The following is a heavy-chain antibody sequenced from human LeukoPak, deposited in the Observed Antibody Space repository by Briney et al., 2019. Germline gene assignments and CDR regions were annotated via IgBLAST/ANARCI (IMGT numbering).Heavy chain of an antibody. D-gene: IGHD2-15*01. J-gene: IGHJ6*03. CDR2: INPNSGGT. Sequence: APVKVSCKASGYTFTGYYMHWVRQAPGQGLEWMGWINPNSGGTNYAQKFQGRVTMTRDTSISTAYMELSRLRSDDTAVYYCARRGNGGTYYYYYYYMDVWGKGTTVTVSS. CDR3: ARRGNGGTYYYYYYYMDV. CDR1: GYTFTGYY. V-gene: IGHV1-2*02.